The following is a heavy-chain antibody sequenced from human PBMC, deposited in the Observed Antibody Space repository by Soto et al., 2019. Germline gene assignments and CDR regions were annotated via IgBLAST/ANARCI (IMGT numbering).Heavy chain of an antibody. V-gene: IGHV4-34*01. CDR3: ARVGIAVADYFDY. CDR2: INHSGST. Sequence: TSETLSLTCAVYGGSFSGYYWSWIRQPPGKGLEWIGEINHSGSTNYNPSLKSRVTISVDTSKNQFSLKLSSVTAADTAVYYCARVGIAVADYFDYWGQGTLVTVSS. CDR1: GGSFSGYY. J-gene: IGHJ4*02. D-gene: IGHD6-19*01.